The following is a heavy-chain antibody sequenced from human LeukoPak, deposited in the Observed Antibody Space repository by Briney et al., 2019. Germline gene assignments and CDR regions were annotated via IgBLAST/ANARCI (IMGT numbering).Heavy chain of an antibody. CDR1: GFTGSNNY. CDR2: IHSRGGT. J-gene: IGHJ5*02. CDR3: IVFGDSNH. V-gene: IGHV3-53*01. Sequence: GGSLRLSCAASGFTGSNNYMSWVRQAPGKGLEWVSAIHSRGGTYYADSVKGRFTISRDTSKNTLYLQINSLRVEDTAVYYCIVFGDSNHWGQGTLVTVSS. D-gene: IGHD4-17*01.